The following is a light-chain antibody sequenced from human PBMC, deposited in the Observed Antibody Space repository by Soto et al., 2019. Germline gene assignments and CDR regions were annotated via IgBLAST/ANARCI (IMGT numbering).Light chain of an antibody. CDR3: SSYTSSSTLA. V-gene: IGLV2-14*01. CDR1: SSDVGGYNY. CDR2: EVS. J-gene: IGLJ1*01. Sequence: QSALTQPASVSGSPGQSITISCTGTSSDVGGYNYVSWYQQHPGKAPKLMIYEVSNRPSGVSNRFSGSKSGNTASLTISGPQAEDEADYYCSSYTSSSTLAFGTGTKVTVL.